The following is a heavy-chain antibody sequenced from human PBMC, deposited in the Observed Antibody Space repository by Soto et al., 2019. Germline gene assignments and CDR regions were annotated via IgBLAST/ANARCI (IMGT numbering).Heavy chain of an antibody. Sequence: PSETLSLTCTVSGGSISSYYWSWIRQPPGKGLEWIGYIYYSGSTNYNPSLKSRVTISVDTSKNQFSLKLSSVTAADTAVYYCARGAIKYYYDSSGYSDFNDAFDIWGQGTMVTVS. CDR2: IYYSGST. V-gene: IGHV4-59*13. D-gene: IGHD3-22*01. CDR1: GGSISSYY. CDR3: ARGAIKYYYDSSGYSDFNDAFDI. J-gene: IGHJ3*02.